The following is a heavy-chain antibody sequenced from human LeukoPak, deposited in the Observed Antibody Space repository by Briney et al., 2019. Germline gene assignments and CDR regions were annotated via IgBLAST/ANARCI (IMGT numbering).Heavy chain of an antibody. CDR1: GGTFSSYS. CDR3: ARDREPIRTGDLKY. Sequence: SVKVSCKASGGTFSSYSISWVRQAPGQGLEWMGGIIPVFGTANYAQKFQGRVTITADEPTTTAYMELTTLRSEDTAMYYCARDREPIRTGDLKYWGQGTPVTVSS. CDR2: IIPVFGTA. D-gene: IGHD7-27*01. V-gene: IGHV1-69*01. J-gene: IGHJ4*02.